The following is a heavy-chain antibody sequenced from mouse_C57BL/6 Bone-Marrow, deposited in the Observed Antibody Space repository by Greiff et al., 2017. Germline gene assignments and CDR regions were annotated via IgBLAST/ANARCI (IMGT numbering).Heavy chain of an antibody. CDR1: GYTFTSYW. D-gene: IGHD4-1*01. V-gene: IGHV1-50*01. CDR2: IDPSDSYT. J-gene: IGHJ2*01. Sequence: VQLQQPGAELVKPGASVKLSCKASGYTFTSYWMQWVKQRPGQGLEWIGEIDPSDSYTNYNQKFKGKATLTVDTSSSTAYMQLSSLTSEDSAVYYCARRTGTYYFDYWGQGTTLTVSS. CDR3: ARRTGTYYFDY.